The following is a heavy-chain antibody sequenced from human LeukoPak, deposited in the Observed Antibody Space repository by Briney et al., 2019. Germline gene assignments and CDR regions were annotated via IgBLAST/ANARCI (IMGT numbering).Heavy chain of an antibody. CDR1: GGSVSSGSYY. CDR2: IYYSGST. D-gene: IGHD5-18*01. CDR3: ARLRDTRGYFDY. J-gene: IGHJ4*02. Sequence: PTETLSLTCTVSGGSVSSGSYYWSWIRQRPGKGLEWIGYIYYSGSTYYNPSLKSRVTISVDTSKNQFSLKLSSVTAADTAVYYCARLRDTRGYFDYWGQGTLVTVSS. V-gene: IGHV4-30-4*08.